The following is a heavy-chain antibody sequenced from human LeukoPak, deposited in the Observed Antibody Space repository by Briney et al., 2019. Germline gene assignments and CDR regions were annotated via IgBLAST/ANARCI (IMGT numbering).Heavy chain of an antibody. Sequence: ASVKVFCKASGYTFTSYYMHWVRQAPGQGLEWMGIINPSGGSTSYTQKFQGRVTMTRDMSTSTVYMELSSLRSEDTAVYYCARDRSDYRAFDIWGQGTMVTVSS. CDR3: ARDRSDYRAFDI. D-gene: IGHD4/OR15-4a*01. V-gene: IGHV1-46*01. J-gene: IGHJ3*02. CDR2: INPSGGST. CDR1: GYTFTSYY.